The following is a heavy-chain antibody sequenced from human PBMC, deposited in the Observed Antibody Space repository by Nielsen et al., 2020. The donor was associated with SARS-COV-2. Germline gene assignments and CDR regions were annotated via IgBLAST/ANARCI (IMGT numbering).Heavy chain of an antibody. Sequence: LSLTCAASGFTFSSYGMHWVRQAPGKGLEWVAVISYDGNNKYYSDSVKGRFTISRDNSKNTLYLQMNSLRAEDTAVYYCAKDTRSGLVRGVITDYWGQGTLVTVSS. J-gene: IGHJ4*02. CDR3: AKDTRSGLVRGVITDY. D-gene: IGHD3-10*01. V-gene: IGHV3-30*18. CDR1: GFTFSSYG. CDR2: ISYDGNNK.